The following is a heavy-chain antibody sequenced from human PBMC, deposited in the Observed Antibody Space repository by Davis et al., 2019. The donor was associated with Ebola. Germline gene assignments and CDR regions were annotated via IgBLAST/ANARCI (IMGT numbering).Heavy chain of an antibody. CDR2: ISAYNGNT. CDR1: GYTFTSYG. D-gene: IGHD4-17*01. J-gene: IGHJ6*02. CDR3: ARGDYGDYVIDYYGMDV. V-gene: IGHV1-18*01. Sequence: ASVNVSCKASGYTFTSYGISWVRQAPGQGLEWMGWISAYNGNTNYAQKLQGRVTMTTDTSTSTAYMELRSLRSDDTAVYYCARGDYGDYVIDYYGMDVWGQGTTVTVSS.